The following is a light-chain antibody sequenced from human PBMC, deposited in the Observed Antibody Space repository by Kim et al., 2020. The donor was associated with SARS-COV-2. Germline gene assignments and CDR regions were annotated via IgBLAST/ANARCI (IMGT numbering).Light chain of an antibody. CDR2: QDS. J-gene: IGLJ1*01. CDR1: KLGDKY. Sequence: SVSPGQTASITCSGDKLGDKYACWYQQKPGQSPVLVIYQDSKRPSGSPERFSGSNSGNTATLTISGTQAMDEADYYCQAWDSSTYVFGTGTKVTVL. V-gene: IGLV3-1*01. CDR3: QAWDSSTYV.